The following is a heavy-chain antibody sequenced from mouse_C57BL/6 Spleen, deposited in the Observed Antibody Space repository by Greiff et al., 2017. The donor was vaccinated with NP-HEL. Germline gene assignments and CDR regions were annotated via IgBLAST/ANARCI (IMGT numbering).Heavy chain of an antibody. V-gene: IGHV5-16*01. CDR1: GFTFSDYY. Sequence: EVMLVESEGGLVQPGSSMKLSCTASGFTFSDYYMAWVRQVPEKGLEWVANINYDGSSTYYLDSLKSRFIISRDNAKNILYLQMSSLKSEDTATYYCARDLDYYGSSGFDYWGQGTTLTVSS. J-gene: IGHJ2*01. CDR3: ARDLDYYGSSGFDY. CDR2: INYDGSST. D-gene: IGHD1-1*01.